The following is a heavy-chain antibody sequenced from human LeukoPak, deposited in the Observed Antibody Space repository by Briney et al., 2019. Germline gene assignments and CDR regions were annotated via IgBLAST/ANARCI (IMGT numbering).Heavy chain of an antibody. CDR1: GFTYSSYE. D-gene: IGHD3-3*01. Sequence: GGSLRLSCAASGFTYSSYEMNWVRQAPGKGLEWVSYISSSGSTIYYADSVKGRFTISRDNAKNSLYLQMNSLRDTAVYYCAGGDYDFWSGYYRGFDYWGQGTLVTVSS. V-gene: IGHV3-48*03. CDR2: ISSSGSTI. CDR3: AGGDYDFWSGYYRGFDY. J-gene: IGHJ4*02.